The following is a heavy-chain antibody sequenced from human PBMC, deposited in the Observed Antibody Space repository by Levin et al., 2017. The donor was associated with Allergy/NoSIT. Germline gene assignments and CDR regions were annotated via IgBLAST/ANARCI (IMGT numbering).Heavy chain of an antibody. CDR2: IYWDDDK. D-gene: IGHD3-9*01. J-gene: IGHJ5*02. CDR3: AHRHPNGRYFDWLLYNWFDP. Sequence: VSGPTLVKPTQTLTLTCTFSGFSLSTSGVGVGWIRQPPGKALEWLALIYWDDDKRYSPSLKSRLTITKDTSKNQVVLTMTNMDPVDTATYYCAHRHPNGRYFDWLLYNWFDPWGQGTLVTVSS. CDR1: GFSLSTSGVG. V-gene: IGHV2-5*02.